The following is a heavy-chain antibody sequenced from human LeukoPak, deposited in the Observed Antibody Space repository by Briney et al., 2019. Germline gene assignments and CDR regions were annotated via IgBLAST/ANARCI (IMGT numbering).Heavy chain of an antibody. CDR1: GFTFSSHG. D-gene: IGHD1-20*01. V-gene: IGHV3-21*01. CDR3: ARETHTWNQLPLDY. CDR2: ISNNYNT. J-gene: IGHJ4*02. Sequence: GGSLRLSCGASGFTFSSHGMDWVRQAPGKGLEWVSSISNNYNTYYAESVKGRFTISRDNAKNSLYLQMNSLRAEDTAVYYCARETHTWNQLPLDYWGQGTLVTVSS.